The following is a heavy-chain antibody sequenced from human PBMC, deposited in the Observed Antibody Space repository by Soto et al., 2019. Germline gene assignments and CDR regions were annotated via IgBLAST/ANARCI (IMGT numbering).Heavy chain of an antibody. CDR2: ISYDGSNK. Sequence: QVQLVESGGGVVQPGRSLRLSCAASGFTFSSYAMRWVRQAPGKGLEWVAVISYDGSNKYYADSVKGRFTISRDNSKNTLYLQMNSLRAEDTAVYYCARDSPISIAVAGKIDYWGQGTLVTVSS. D-gene: IGHD6-19*01. CDR3: ARDSPISIAVAGKIDY. V-gene: IGHV3-30-3*01. CDR1: GFTFSSYA. J-gene: IGHJ4*02.